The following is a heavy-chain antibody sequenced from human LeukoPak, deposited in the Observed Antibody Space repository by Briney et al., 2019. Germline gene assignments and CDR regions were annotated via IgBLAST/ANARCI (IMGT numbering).Heavy chain of an antibody. J-gene: IGHJ6*03. Sequence: GGSLGLSCAASGFAFSNYWLHWVRQAPGKGLVWVARINTHGSSTNYADSVKGRFTISRDNAKNTLYLQMTSLSAEDTAVYYALAGDYYYFLDVWGKGPTVTVSS. CDR1: GFAFSNYW. D-gene: IGHD3-10*01. CDR3: LAGDYYYFLDV. V-gene: IGHV3-74*01. CDR2: INTHGSST.